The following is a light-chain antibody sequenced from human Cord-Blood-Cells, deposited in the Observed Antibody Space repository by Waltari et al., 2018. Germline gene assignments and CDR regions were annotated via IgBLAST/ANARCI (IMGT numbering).Light chain of an antibody. CDR2: DAS. CDR3: QQYNSYSWT. V-gene: IGKV1-5*01. CDR1: QSIRSW. J-gene: IGKJ1*01. Sequence: DIQMTQSPSPLSASVGDRVTITCRASQSIRSWLAWYQQKQGKAPKLLIYDASSLESGVPSRFSGSGSGTEFTLTISSLQPDDFATYYCQQYNSYSWTFGQGTKVEIK.